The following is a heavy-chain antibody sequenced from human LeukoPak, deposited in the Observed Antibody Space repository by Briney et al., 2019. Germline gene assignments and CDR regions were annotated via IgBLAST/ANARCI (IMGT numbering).Heavy chain of an antibody. J-gene: IGHJ3*02. CDR1: GFTFSAYS. V-gene: IGHV3-48*02. D-gene: IGHD2-21*02. CDR3: ARGVLLTYCGGDCYSGASDI. CDR2: ISGSSATI. Sequence: PGGSLRLSCATSGFTFSAYSMHWVRQAPGKGLEWVSYISGSSATIYYADSVKGRFTISRDNAKNSLYLQMNSLRDADTALYYCARGVLLTYCGGDCYSGASDIWGQGTMVTVSS.